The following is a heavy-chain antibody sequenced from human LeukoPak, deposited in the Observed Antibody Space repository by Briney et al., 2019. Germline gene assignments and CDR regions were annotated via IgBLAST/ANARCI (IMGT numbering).Heavy chain of an antibody. J-gene: IGHJ5*02. V-gene: IGHV4-59*01. CDR3: ARGTSLRSKKSGLNWFDP. Sequence: SETLSLTCTVSGGSISSYYWSWIRQPPGKGLEWIGYIYYSGSTNYNPSLKSRVTISVDTSKNQFSLKLSSVTAADTAVYYCARGTSLRSKKSGLNWFDPWGQGTLVTVSS. D-gene: IGHD3-22*01. CDR2: IYYSGST. CDR1: GGSISSYY.